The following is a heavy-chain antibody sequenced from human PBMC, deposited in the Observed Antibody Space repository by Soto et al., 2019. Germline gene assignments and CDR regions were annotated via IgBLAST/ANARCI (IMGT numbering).Heavy chain of an antibody. CDR3: ARHHGPTTSENWFDP. CDR1: GYTFFTSD. CDR2: ISTYSSDT. J-gene: IGHJ5*02. D-gene: IGHD5-12*01. Sequence: QVHLVQSGVEVKTPGASVKVSCQASGYTFFTSDISWVRQAPGQGLEWMGWISTYSSDTKYAQKFQGRVTMTTDTSTTTAYLERRRLSTADTAVDYCARHHGPTTSENWFDPWGQGTLVTVSS. V-gene: IGHV1-18*01.